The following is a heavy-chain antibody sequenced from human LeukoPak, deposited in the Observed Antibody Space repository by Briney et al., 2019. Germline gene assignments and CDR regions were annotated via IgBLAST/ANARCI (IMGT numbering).Heavy chain of an antibody. Sequence: GGSLRLSCAASGFTFRNYWMSWVRQAPGKGLEWVANIKQDGSEKYYVDSVKGRFTISRDNAKNSLYLQMNSLRAEDTAVYYCARLPYYYDSSGYYYFDYWGQGTLVTVSS. CDR1: GFTFRNYW. CDR2: IKQDGSEK. D-gene: IGHD3-22*01. J-gene: IGHJ4*02. V-gene: IGHV3-7*01. CDR3: ARLPYYYDSSGYYYFDY.